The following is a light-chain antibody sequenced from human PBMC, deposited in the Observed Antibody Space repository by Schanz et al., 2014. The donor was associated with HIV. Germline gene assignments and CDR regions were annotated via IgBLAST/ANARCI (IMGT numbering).Light chain of an antibody. CDR2: EVN. V-gene: IGLV2-8*01. CDR3: SAYAGSNNYV. Sequence: QSALTQPPSASGSPGQSVTISCTGTSSDVGGYNYVSWYQQHPGKVPKLVIYEVNKRPSGVPDRFSGSKSGNTASLTVSGLQADDEADYYCSAYAGSNNYVFGSGTKLTVL. J-gene: IGLJ1*01. CDR1: SSDVGGYNY.